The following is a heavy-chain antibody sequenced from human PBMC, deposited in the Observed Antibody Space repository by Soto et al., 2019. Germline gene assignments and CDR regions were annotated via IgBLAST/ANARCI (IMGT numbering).Heavy chain of an antibody. D-gene: IGHD7-27*01. CDR1: GFTFSSYA. V-gene: IGHV3-30-3*01. Sequence: QVQLVESGGGVVQPGRSLRLSCAASGFTFSSYAMHWVRQAPGKGLEWVAVISYDGSNKYYADSVKGRFTISRDNSKNTLYLQMNSLIAEDTAVYYCARPNRHSYYYGMDVWGQGTTVTVSS. CDR3: ARPNRHSYYYGMDV. J-gene: IGHJ6*02. CDR2: ISYDGSNK.